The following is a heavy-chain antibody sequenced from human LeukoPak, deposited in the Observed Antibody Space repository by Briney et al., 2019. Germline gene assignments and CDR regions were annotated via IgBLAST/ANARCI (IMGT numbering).Heavy chain of an antibody. J-gene: IGHJ6*03. Sequence: SETLSLTYSVSGGSMSSYYWSWIRQPPGKGLEWIGYINYSGSTNYNPSLKSRVTISVDTSKNQFSLKLSSVTAADPAVYYFGRAAGDSPPYYYDLDVWGKGTTVTVSS. CDR3: GRAAGDSPPYYYDLDV. CDR2: INYSGST. CDR1: GGSMSSYY. D-gene: IGHD3-10*01. V-gene: IGHV4-59*01.